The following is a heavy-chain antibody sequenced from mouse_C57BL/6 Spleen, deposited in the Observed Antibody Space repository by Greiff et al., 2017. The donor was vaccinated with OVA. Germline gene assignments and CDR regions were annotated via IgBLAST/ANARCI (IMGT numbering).Heavy chain of an antibody. V-gene: IGHV5-9*01. J-gene: IGHJ3*01. CDR1: GFTFSSYT. CDR2: LSGGGGNT. CDR3: ARHLNWDVPFAY. Sequence: EVKLMESGGGLVKPGGSLKLSCAASGFTFSSYTMSWVRQTPEKRLAWVATLSGGGGNTYYPDSVKGRFTISRDNAKNTLYLQMSSLRSEDTALYYCARHLNWDVPFAYWGQGTLVTVSA. D-gene: IGHD4-1*01.